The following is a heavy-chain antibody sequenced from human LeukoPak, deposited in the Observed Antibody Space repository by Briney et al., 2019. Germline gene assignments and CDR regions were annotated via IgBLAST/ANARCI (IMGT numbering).Heavy chain of an antibody. V-gene: IGHV3-23*01. CDR1: GFTFSGFA. CDR2: ISGSGGST. CDR3: AKDRKQLVPYYFDY. D-gene: IGHD6-6*01. J-gene: IGHJ4*02. Sequence: PGGSLSRSGAAYGFTFSGFALVWVARAQGGGWVGVLAISGSGGSTYYADSVKGRFTISRDNSKNTLYLQMNSLRAEDTAVYYCAKDRKQLVPYYFDYWGQGTLVTVSS.